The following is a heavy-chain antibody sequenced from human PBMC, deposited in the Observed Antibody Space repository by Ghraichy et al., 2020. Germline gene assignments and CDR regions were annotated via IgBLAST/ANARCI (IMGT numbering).Heavy chain of an antibody. V-gene: IGHV3-74*01. J-gene: IGHJ4*02. CDR3: ATYDGSGSHRNLGY. CDR1: GFTFSSYW. Sequence: GESLNISCAASGFTFSSYWMHWVRQAQGKGLVWVSRINSDGSSTNYADFVKGRFTISRDNAKNTLFLQMNSLRAEATAVYYCATYDGSGSHRNLGYWGQGSLVTVSS. CDR2: INSDGSST. D-gene: IGHD3-22*01.